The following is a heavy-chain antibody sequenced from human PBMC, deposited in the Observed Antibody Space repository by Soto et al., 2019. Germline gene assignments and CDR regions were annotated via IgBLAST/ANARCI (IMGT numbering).Heavy chain of an antibody. Sequence: SETLSLTCTVSGGSINSGAYYWSWIRQHPGKGLEWIGYIYYSGSTYYNPSLKSRVTISVDTSKNQFSLKLSSVTAADTAVYYCARVFGFGGMDVWGQGTTVTVS. CDR3: ARVFGFGGMDV. J-gene: IGHJ6*02. V-gene: IGHV4-31*03. D-gene: IGHD3-10*01. CDR1: GGSINSGAYY. CDR2: IYYSGST.